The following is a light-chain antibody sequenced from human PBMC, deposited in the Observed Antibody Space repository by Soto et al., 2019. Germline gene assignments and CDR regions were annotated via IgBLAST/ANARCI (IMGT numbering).Light chain of an antibody. CDR2: DAS. CDR3: QQYGSSSWT. Sequence: IKMTQSPSTLSASVGDRVTITFRASQSISNWLAWYQQKPGKAPKLLIYDASSLESGVPSRFSGSGSGTDFTLTISRLEAEDFAVYYCQQYGSSSWTFGQGTKVDI. CDR1: QSISNW. J-gene: IGKJ1*01. V-gene: IGKV1-5*01.